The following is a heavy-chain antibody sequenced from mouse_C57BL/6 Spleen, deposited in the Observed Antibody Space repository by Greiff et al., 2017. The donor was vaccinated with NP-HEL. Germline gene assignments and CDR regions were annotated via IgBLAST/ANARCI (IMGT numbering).Heavy chain of an antibody. CDR2: ISSGSSTI. V-gene: IGHV5-17*01. D-gene: IGHD1-2*01. J-gene: IGHJ1*03. CDR1: GFTFSDYG. CDR3: ARDGRGYFDV. Sequence: VQLKESGGGLVKPGGSLKLSCAASGFTFSDYGMHWVRQAPEKGLEWVAYISSGSSTIYYADTVKGRFTISRDNAKNTLFLQMTSLRSEDTAMYYCARDGRGYFDVWGTGTTVTVSS.